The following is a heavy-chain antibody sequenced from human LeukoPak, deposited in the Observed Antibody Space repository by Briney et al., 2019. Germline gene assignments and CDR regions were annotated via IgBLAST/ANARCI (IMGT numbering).Heavy chain of an antibody. Sequence: SETLSLTCTVSGGSISSSSYYWGRIRQPPGKGLEWIGSIYYSGSTYYNPSLKSRVTISVDTSKNQFSLKLSSVTAADTAVYYCARQTYYDILTGSEFDYWGQGTLVTVSS. CDR1: GGSISSSSYY. D-gene: IGHD3-9*01. CDR2: IYYSGST. J-gene: IGHJ4*02. V-gene: IGHV4-39*01. CDR3: ARQTYYDILTGSEFDY.